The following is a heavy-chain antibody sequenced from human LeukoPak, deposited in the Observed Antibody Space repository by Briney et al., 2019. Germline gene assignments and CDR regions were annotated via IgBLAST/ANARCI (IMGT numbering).Heavy chain of an antibody. J-gene: IGHJ4*02. CDR3: ARGGQWLPMAVAGDY. D-gene: IGHD6-19*01. CDR1: GFTFSSYS. V-gene: IGHV3-21*01. CDR2: ISSSSSYI. Sequence: PGGSLRLSCAASGFTFSSYSMNWVRQAPGKGLEWVSSISSSSSYIYYADSVKGRFTISRDNAKNSLYLQMNSLRAEDTAVYYCARGGQWLPMAVAGDYWGQGTLVTVSS.